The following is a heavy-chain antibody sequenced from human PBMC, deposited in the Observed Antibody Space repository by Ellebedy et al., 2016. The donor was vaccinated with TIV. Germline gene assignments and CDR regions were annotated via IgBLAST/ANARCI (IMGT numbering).Heavy chain of an antibody. J-gene: IGHJ4*02. CDR1: GFTFSDYY. Sequence: GGSLRLSCAASGFTFSDYYMSWIRQAPGKGLEWVSYISSSSSYTNYADSVKGRFTISRDNAKNMVYLQMNSPRAEDTAVYYCATYTSTTSLDHWGRGTLVTVSP. D-gene: IGHD6-13*01. CDR2: ISSSSSYT. V-gene: IGHV3-11*06. CDR3: ATYTSTTSLDH.